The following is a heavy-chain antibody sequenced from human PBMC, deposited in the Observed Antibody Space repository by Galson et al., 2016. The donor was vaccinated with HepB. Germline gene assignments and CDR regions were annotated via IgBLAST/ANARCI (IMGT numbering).Heavy chain of an antibody. J-gene: IGHJ2*01. CDR2: VYYNGHT. CDR3: ARDRGNLGSDL. D-gene: IGHD4-23*01. Sequence: CAVSGVSISSYYWSWIRQPPGKGLEWIGYVYYNGHTNYNSSLKSRVTISVDTSSNHFSLNLTSVTAADTAVYYCARDRGNLGSDLWGRGTLVTVSS. V-gene: IGHV4-59*01. CDR1: GVSISSYY.